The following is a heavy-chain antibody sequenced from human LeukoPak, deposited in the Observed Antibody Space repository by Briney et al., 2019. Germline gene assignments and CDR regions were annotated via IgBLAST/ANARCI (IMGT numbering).Heavy chain of an antibody. CDR1: GGSISSYY. J-gene: IGHJ4*02. D-gene: IGHD3-10*01. V-gene: IGHV4-4*07. CDR3: ARGKELLS. Sequence: SETLSLTCTVSGGSISSYYWSWIRQPAGKELEWIGRIYPSANTNYNPSLKSRVTMSVDTSKNQFSLKLSSVTAADTAVYYCARGKELLSGGKGTLATVSS. CDR2: IYPSANT.